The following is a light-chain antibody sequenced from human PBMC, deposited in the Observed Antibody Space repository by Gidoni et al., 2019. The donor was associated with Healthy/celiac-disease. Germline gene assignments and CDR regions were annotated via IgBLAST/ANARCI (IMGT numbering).Light chain of an antibody. Sequence: DIQMTQSPSTLSASVGDRVTITCRASQSISSWMAWYQQKPGKAPTLLIYDASSLESGVPSRFSGSGSVTEFTLTISSLQPDDFATYYCQQYNSYSQTFGQGTKVEIK. J-gene: IGKJ1*01. CDR2: DAS. CDR3: QQYNSYSQT. V-gene: IGKV1-5*01. CDR1: QSISSW.